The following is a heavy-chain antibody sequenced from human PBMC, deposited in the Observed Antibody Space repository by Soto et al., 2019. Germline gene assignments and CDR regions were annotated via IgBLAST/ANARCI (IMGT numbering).Heavy chain of an antibody. CDR2: IYFSGST. CDR3: ARTTEYNYGLDY. CDR1: GGSVSSGDYF. V-gene: IGHV4-30-4*01. Sequence: QVPLQELGPGLVKPSETLSLTCTVSGGSVSSGDYFWSWIRQPPGKGLEWIGHIYFSGSTYSNPSLRSRLTLSIEQSKNQFSLKLTSVTAADTAVYYCARTTEYNYGLDYWGQGTLVTVSS. D-gene: IGHD5-18*01. J-gene: IGHJ4*02.